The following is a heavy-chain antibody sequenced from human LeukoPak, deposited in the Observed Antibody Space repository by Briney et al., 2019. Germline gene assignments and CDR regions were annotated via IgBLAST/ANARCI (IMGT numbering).Heavy chain of an antibody. CDR3: ARVGETYYDILTGYYSDYYYGMDV. CDR1: GFTLSSYH. V-gene: IGHV1-18*01. J-gene: IGHJ6*02. CDR2: ISAYNGNT. Sequence: GASVKVSCKVSGFTLSSYHMNWVRQAPGQGLEWMGWISAYNGNTNYAQKLQGRVTMTTDTSTSTAYMELRSLRSDDTAVYYCARVGETYYDILTGYYSDYYYGMDVWGQGTTVTVSS. D-gene: IGHD3-9*01.